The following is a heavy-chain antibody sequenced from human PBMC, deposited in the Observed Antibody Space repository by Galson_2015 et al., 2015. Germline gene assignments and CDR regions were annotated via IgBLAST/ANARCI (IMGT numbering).Heavy chain of an antibody. J-gene: IGHJ6*02. D-gene: IGHD3-22*01. Sequence: SLRLSCAASGFTFSSYAMHWVRQAPGKGLEWAAVISYDGSNKYYAGSVKGRFTISRDNSKNTLYLQLNSLRAEDTAVYYCARDMRFYFDSSGHSYYYYGMDVWGQGTTVTVSS. V-gene: IGHV3-30-3*01. CDR1: GFTFSSYA. CDR2: ISYDGSNK. CDR3: ARDMRFYFDSSGHSYYYYGMDV.